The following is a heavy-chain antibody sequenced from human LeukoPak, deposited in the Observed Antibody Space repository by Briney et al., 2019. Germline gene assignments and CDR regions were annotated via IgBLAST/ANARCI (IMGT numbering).Heavy chain of an antibody. J-gene: IGHJ6*02. V-gene: IGHV4-31*03. D-gene: IGHD3-3*01. Sequence: PSETLSLTCTVSGGSISSGGYYWSWIRQPPGKGLEWIGYIYYSGSTYYNPSLKSRVTISVDTSKNQFSLKLSSVTAADTAVYYCARVLSAHGGMDVWGQGTTVTVSS. CDR2: IYYSGST. CDR3: ARVLSAHGGMDV. CDR1: GGSISSGGYY.